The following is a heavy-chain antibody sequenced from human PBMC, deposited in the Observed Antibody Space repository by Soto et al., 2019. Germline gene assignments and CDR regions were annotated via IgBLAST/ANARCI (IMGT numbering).Heavy chain of an antibody. CDR3: ARQSATRFGVVLFPNGFDP. CDR2: IYYSGST. CDR1: GGSISSSSYY. J-gene: IGHJ5*02. V-gene: IGHV4-39*01. D-gene: IGHD3-3*01. Sequence: SETLSLTCTVSGGSISSSSYYWGWIRQPPGKGLEWIWSIYYSGSTYYNPSLKSRVTISVDTSKNQFSLKLSSVTAADTAVYYCARQSATRFGVVLFPNGFDPWGQGTLGTVSS.